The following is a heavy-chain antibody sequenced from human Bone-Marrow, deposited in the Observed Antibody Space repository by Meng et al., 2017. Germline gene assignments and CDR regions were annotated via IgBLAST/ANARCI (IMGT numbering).Heavy chain of an antibody. CDR2: IKSKSAGGTT. CDR1: GFAFSDAW. CDR3: TASPATEY. V-gene: IGHV3-15*01. Sequence: EGHLGASGGGLVKPGGSLRLSCAASGFAFSDAWMSWVRQAPGKGLEWVGLIKSKSAGGTTDYAAPVKGRFTISRDDSKTTMYLQMNSLKTEDTAVYYCTASPATEYWGQGTLVTVSS. J-gene: IGHJ4*02. D-gene: IGHD1-26*01.